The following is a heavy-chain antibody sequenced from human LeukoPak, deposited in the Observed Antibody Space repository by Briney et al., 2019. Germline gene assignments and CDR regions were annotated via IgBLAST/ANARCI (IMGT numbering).Heavy chain of an antibody. D-gene: IGHD6-19*01. J-gene: IGHJ4*02. V-gene: IGHV4-34*01. CDR1: GGSFSGYH. CDR3: ARREAVDASLDY. Sequence: PSETLSLTCAVYGGSFSGYHWSWIRQPPGKGPEWIGEIDRYGDTKYNPSLKSRVTISLDTSKNQFSLKLSSVTAADTAVYYCARREAVDASLDYWGQGTLVTVSS. CDR2: IDRYGDT.